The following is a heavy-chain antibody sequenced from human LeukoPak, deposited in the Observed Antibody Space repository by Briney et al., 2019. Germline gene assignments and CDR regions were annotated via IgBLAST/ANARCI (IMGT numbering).Heavy chain of an antibody. J-gene: IGHJ4*02. CDR1: GGSFSGYY. CDR3: ARGGRGYSSSWVDY. CDR2: INHSGST. Sequence: PSETLSLTCAVYGGSFSGYYWSWLRHPPGKGLEWLGEINHSGSTNYNPSLKSRVTISVDTSKNQSSLKLSSVTAADTAVYYCARGGRGYSSSWVDYWGQGTLVTVSS. V-gene: IGHV4-34*01. D-gene: IGHD6-13*01.